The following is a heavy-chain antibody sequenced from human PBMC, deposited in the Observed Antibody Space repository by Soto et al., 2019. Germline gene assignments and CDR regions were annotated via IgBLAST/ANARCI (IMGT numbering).Heavy chain of an antibody. V-gene: IGHV5-51*01. J-gene: IGHJ4*02. D-gene: IGHD3-22*01. Sequence: PGESLKISCKGSGYSFTSYWIGWVRQMPGKGLEWMGIIYPGDSGTRYSPSFQGQVTISADKSISTAYLQWSSLKASDTAMYYCARRNYGSSGYYLYYFDYWGQGTLVTVSS. CDR3: ARRNYGSSGYYLYYFDY. CDR1: GYSFTSYW. CDR2: IYPGDSGT.